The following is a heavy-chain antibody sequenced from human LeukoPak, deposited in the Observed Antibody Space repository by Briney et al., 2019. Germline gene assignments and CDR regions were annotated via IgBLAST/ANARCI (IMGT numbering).Heavy chain of an antibody. Sequence: GASVKVSCKTSGYTFTSYAMHWVGQAPGQRLEWLGCINGDNGNTQYSQKLQGRVTITRDTSESTACMELSSLTSEDTAVVYCARGGRNSGGWTLDYWGQGTLVSVSS. D-gene: IGHD6-19*01. J-gene: IGHJ4*02. CDR2: INGDNGNT. V-gene: IGHV1-3*01. CDR1: GYTFTSYA. CDR3: ARGGRNSGGWTLDY.